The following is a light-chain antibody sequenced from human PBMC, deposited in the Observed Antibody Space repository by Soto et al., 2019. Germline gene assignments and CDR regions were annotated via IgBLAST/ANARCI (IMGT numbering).Light chain of an antibody. CDR1: QDISDY. CDR3: QQYNSYLLT. CDR2: AAS. Sequence: IQLTQSPSSLSASVGDRVTVTCRASQDISDYLAWYQQKPGKAPKLLIYAASILRSGVPSRFSGSGSGTDFTLTISSLQPEDFATYYCQQYNSYLLTFGPGTKVDIK. J-gene: IGKJ3*01. V-gene: IGKV1-9*01.